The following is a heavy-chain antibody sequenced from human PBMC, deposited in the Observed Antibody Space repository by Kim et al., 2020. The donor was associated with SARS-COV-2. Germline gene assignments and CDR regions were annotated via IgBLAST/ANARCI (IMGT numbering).Heavy chain of an antibody. D-gene: IGHD3-10*01. CDR2: ISYDGSNK. CDR3: ARDPYYYGSGEVYYGMDV. Sequence: GGSLRLSCAASGFTFSSYAMHWVRQAPGKGLEWVAVISYDGSNKYYADSVKGRFTISRDNSKNTLYLQMNSLRAEDTAVYYCARDPYYYGSGEVYYGMDVWGQGTTVTVSS. V-gene: IGHV3-30-3*01. CDR1: GFTFSSYA. J-gene: IGHJ6*02.